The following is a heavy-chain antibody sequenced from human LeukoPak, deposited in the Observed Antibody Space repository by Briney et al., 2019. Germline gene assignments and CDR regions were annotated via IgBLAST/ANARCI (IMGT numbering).Heavy chain of an antibody. CDR2: ISAYNVNT. Sequence: GASVKVSCKASGYTFTSYGISWVRQAPGQGLEWMGWISAYNVNTNYAQKLQGRVTMTTDTSTSTAYMELRSLRSDDTAVYYCARDEDGSGSRGWFDPWGQGTLVTVSS. J-gene: IGHJ5*02. D-gene: IGHD3-10*01. V-gene: IGHV1-18*01. CDR1: GYTFTSYG. CDR3: ARDEDGSGSRGWFDP.